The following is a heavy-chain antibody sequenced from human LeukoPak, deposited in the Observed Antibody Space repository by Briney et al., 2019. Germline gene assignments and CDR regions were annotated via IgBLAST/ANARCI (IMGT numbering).Heavy chain of an antibody. CDR2: IVPIFGIA. Sequence: GSSVKVSCNASGGTFSRYAISWVRQAPGQGLEWMGRIVPIFGIATYAQKFQGRVTITADKSTSTAYMELSSLRSEDTAVYYCARDLGAARGFSMDVWGQGTTVTVSS. D-gene: IGHD1-26*01. V-gene: IGHV1-69*04. CDR3: ARDLGAARGFSMDV. CDR1: GGTFSRYA. J-gene: IGHJ6*02.